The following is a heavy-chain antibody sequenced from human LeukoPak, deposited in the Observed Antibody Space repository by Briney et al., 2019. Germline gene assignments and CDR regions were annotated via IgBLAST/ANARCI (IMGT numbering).Heavy chain of an antibody. D-gene: IGHD5-18*01. CDR2: IYSGGST. Sequence: GGSLRLSCAASGFTVSSNYMSWVRQAPGKGLEWVSVIYSGGSTYYADSVKGRFTISRDNAKNSLYLQMNSLRAEDTAVYYCARGGRGYSYGYDAFDIWGQGTMVTVSS. J-gene: IGHJ3*02. V-gene: IGHV3-66*01. CDR3: ARGGRGYSYGYDAFDI. CDR1: GFTVSSNY.